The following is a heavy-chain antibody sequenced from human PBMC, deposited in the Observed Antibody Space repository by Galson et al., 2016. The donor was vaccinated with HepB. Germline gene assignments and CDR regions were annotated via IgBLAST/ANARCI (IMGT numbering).Heavy chain of an antibody. Sequence: SLRLSCAASGFTFSDYAMHWVRQAPGKGLEWVAVISYDGSNKYYADSVKGRFTNSSDNSKNTLYLQMNSLRAEDTAMYYCARDSSSTSWYEWSEDWGPGTLVIVSS. CDR2: ISYDGSNK. CDR1: GFTFSDYA. J-gene: IGHJ4*02. D-gene: IGHD6-13*01. V-gene: IGHV3-30-3*01. CDR3: ARDSSSTSWYEWSED.